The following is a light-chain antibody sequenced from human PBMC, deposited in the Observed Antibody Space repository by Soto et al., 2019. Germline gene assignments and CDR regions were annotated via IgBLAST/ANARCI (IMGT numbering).Light chain of an antibody. V-gene: IGLV2-14*03. CDR1: SSDVGAYNY. CDR2: EVT. Sequence: QSALTQPASVSGSPRQSITISCTGTSSDVGAYNYVSWYQQHPGKAPQLLIYEVTNRPLGVSNRFSGSKSGNTASLTISRLQTEDEADYYCCSYTTSSTRVFGGGTKLTVL. J-gene: IGLJ2*01. CDR3: CSYTTSSTRV.